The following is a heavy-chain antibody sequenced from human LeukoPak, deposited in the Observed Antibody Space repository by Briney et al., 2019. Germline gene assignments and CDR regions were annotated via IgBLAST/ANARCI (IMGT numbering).Heavy chain of an antibody. D-gene: IGHD1-1*01. CDR2: ISGNGGVI. CDR1: GFTFSDNY. CDR3: ARDPRTVRI. Sequence: GGSLRLSCAASGFTFSDNYMTWVRQAPGKGLEWLSYISGNGGVIQYADSVKGRFTISRDNDKNLLYLQMDSLRVEDTAIYYCARDPRTVRIWGQGTLVTVSS. J-gene: IGHJ4*02. V-gene: IGHV3-11*04.